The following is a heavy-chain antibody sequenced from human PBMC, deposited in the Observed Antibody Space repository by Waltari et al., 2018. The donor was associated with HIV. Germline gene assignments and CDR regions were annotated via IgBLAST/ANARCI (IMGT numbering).Heavy chain of an antibody. D-gene: IGHD2-2*02. CDR2: ISPNNGHT. CDR1: GYTFTSSG. J-gene: IGHJ4*02. V-gene: IGHV1-18*01. CDR3: ARGATILSY. Sequence: QVLLVQSGPEVKKPGASVKVSCKASGYTFTSSGITWVRQAPGQGLEWMGWISPNNGHTNFAQKFQGRVTMTTDTPTSTAYMELRSLRADDSALYYCARGATILSYWGQGTLVTVSS.